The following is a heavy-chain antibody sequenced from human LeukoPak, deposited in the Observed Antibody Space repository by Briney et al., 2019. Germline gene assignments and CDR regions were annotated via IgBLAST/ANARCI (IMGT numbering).Heavy chain of an antibody. J-gene: IGHJ5*02. CDR3: ARDLRSSAGGRWFDP. CDR1: GFTFSSYA. D-gene: IGHD3-22*01. CDR2: IYSGGST. V-gene: IGHV3-53*01. Sequence: GGSLRLSCAASGFTFSSYAMSWVRQAPGKGLEWVSVIYSGGSTYYADSVKGRFTISRDNSKNTLYLQMNSLRAEDTAVYYCARDLRSSAGGRWFDPWGQGTLVTVSS.